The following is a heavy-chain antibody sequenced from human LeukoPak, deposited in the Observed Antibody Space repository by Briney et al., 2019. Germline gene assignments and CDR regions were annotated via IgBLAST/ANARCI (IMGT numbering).Heavy chain of an antibody. CDR2: INSGGSST. Sequence: TGGSLRLSCAASGFTFSNYWMHWVRQAPGKGLVSVSRINSGGSSTNYADSVKGRFTISRDNAKNTLYLQMDSLRAEDTAVYYCARGWELTAVDYYYMDVWGKGTTVTVSS. J-gene: IGHJ6*03. V-gene: IGHV3-74*01. CDR1: GFTFSNYW. D-gene: IGHD1-26*01. CDR3: ARGWELTAVDYYYMDV.